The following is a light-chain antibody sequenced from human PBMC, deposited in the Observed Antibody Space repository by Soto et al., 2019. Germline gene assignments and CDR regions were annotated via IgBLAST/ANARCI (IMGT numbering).Light chain of an antibody. CDR2: DNN. CDR1: SSNIGSNY. CDR3: GTWDSSLSVYV. J-gene: IGLJ1*01. V-gene: IGLV1-51*01. Sequence: QSALTQPPSVSAAPGQKVTISCSGSSSNIGSNYVSWYQLLPGTAPKLLIYDNNKRPSGIPDRFSGSKSGTSATLGITGLQTGDEADYYCGTWDSSLSVYVFGTGTKVTVL.